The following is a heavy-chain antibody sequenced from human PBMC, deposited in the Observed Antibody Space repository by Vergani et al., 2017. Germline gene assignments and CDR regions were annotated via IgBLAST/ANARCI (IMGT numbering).Heavy chain of an antibody. CDR2: IYYSGST. J-gene: IGHJ4*02. CDR3: ARSSSPYYGGNDY. V-gene: IGHV4-59*01. Sequence: QVQLQESGPGLVKPSETLSLTCTVSGGSISSYYWSWIRQPPGKGLEWIGYIYYSGSTNYNPSLKSRVTISVDTSKNQFSLKLSSVTAADTAVYYCARSSSPYYGGNDYWGQGTLVTVSS. CDR1: GGSISSYY. D-gene: IGHD4-23*01.